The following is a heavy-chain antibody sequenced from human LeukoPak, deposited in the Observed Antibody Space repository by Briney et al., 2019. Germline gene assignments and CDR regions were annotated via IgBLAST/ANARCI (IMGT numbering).Heavy chain of an antibody. V-gene: IGHV3-74*01. D-gene: IGHD3-3*01. CDR3: AREDHYYDFWSGYFPIFDY. Sequence: PGGSLRLSCAASGFTFSSYWMHWVRQAPGKGLVWVSRINSDGSNTTYADPVKGRFTISRDNAKNTLYLQMNSLRAEDTAVYYCAREDHYYDFWSGYFPIFDYWGQGTLVTVSS. CDR1: GFTFSSYW. CDR2: INSDGSNT. J-gene: IGHJ4*02.